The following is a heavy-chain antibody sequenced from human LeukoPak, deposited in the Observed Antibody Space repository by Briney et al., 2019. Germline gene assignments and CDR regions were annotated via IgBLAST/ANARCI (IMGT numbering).Heavy chain of an antibody. CDR1: GFTSSIYW. CDR3: ARGTVVTQGMDY. J-gene: IGHJ4*02. V-gene: IGHV3-7*05. CDR2: IKEDGRER. D-gene: IGHD4-23*01. Sequence: SLSLSSAASGFTSSIYWMNWVRQAPGEGLEWVANIKEDGRERVYMDSVKGRFNISRDNAKNSVYLQMNSVRVEDTAVYYCARGTVVTQGMDYWGQGTLVTVS.